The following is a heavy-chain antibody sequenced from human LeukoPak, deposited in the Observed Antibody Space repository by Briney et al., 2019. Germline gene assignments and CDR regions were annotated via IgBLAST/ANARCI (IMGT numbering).Heavy chain of an antibody. CDR2: IYTSGST. J-gene: IGHJ6*02. Sequence: SQTLSLTCTVSGGSISSGSYYWSWIRQPAGKGLEWIGRIYTSGSTNYSLSLKSRVTISVDTSKNQFSLKLSSVTAADTAVYYCARDDYGMDVWGQGTTVTVSS. CDR3: ARDDYGMDV. V-gene: IGHV4-61*02. CDR1: GGSISSGSYY.